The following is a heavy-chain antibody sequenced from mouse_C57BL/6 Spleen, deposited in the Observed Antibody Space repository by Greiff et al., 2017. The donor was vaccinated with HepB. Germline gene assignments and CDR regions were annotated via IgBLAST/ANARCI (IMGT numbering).Heavy chain of an antibody. V-gene: IGHV2-9-1*01. CDR3: ARNYGNYLYAMDY. CDR2: IWTGGGT. D-gene: IGHD2-1*01. CDR1: GFSLTSYA. J-gene: IGHJ4*01. Sequence: VKLVESGPGLVAPSQSLSITCTVSGFSLTSYAISWVRQPPGKGLEWLGVIWTGGGTNYNSALKSRLSISKDNSKSQVFLKMNSLQTDDTARYYCARNYGNYLYAMDYWGQGTSVTVSS.